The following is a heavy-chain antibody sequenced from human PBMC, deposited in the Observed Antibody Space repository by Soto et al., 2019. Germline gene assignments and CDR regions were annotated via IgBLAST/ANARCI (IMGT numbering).Heavy chain of an antibody. V-gene: IGHV3-74*01. Sequence: PGGSLRLSCAASGFTFSSYWMHWVRQAPGKGLGWVSRINSDGSSTSYADSVKGRFTISRDNPKNTLYLQMNSLRAEDTAVYYCARGGDGSGSIWPPGYYGMDVWGQGTTVTVSS. J-gene: IGHJ6*02. CDR2: INSDGSST. D-gene: IGHD3-10*01. CDR1: GFTFSSYW. CDR3: ARGGDGSGSIWPPGYYGMDV.